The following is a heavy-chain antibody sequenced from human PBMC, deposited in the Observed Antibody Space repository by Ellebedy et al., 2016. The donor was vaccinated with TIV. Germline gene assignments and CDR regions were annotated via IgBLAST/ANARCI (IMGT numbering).Heavy chain of an antibody. CDR2: IYYSGHT. Sequence: SETLSLTCTVSGGSMSSYYWTWIRQPPGKGLECFGYIYYSGHTNYNPSLKGRVTISVDTSKNQVSLKLTSVTAADTAVYYCARWFGELLYVRWFDTWGQGTLVTVSS. CDR1: GGSMSSYY. D-gene: IGHD3-10*01. J-gene: IGHJ5*02. CDR3: ARWFGELLYVRWFDT. V-gene: IGHV4-59*08.